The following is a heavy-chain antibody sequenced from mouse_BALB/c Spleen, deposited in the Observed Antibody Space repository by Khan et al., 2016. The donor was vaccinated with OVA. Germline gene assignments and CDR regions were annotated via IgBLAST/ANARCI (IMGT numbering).Heavy chain of an antibody. J-gene: IGHJ3*01. Sequence: EVKLMESGGDLVKPGGSLKLSCAASGFTFSNYAMSWVRQTPEKRLEWVASISSGGPTYFPDSVKGRFTISRDNGRTILYLQMSSLRSEDTAMYYCARDYWFTYWGQGTLVTVSA. CDR3: ARDYWFTY. CDR1: GFTFSNYA. V-gene: IGHV5-6-5*01. CDR2: ISSGGPT.